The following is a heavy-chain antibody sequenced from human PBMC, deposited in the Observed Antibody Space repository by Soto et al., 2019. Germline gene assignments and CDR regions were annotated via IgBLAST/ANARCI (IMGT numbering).Heavy chain of an antibody. D-gene: IGHD5-18*01. Sequence: EVQLVESGGGLVQPGGSLRLSCAASGFTFSSYWMSWVRQAPGKGLEWVASIKQDGSEKYYVDSVKGRFTISRDNAKNSLYLQMNSLRAEDTAVYYCARDGGYSYGPDYYGMDVWGQGTTVTVSS. V-gene: IGHV3-7*01. CDR2: IKQDGSEK. CDR1: GFTFSSYW. J-gene: IGHJ6*02. CDR3: ARDGGYSYGPDYYGMDV.